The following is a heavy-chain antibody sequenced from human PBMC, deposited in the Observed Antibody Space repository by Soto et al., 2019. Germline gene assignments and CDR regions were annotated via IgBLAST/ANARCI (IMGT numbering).Heavy chain of an antibody. CDR2: ISAHNGNT. Sequence: QVQLVQSGAEVKKPGASVKVSCKASGYTLTNYGISWVRQAPGQGLEWMGWISAHNGNTNYAQKLQGRVTMTTDTTTSTAYMELRSLRSDDTAVYYCARAVRITMIVVVTPFDYWGQGTLVTVSS. J-gene: IGHJ4*02. D-gene: IGHD3-22*01. V-gene: IGHV1-18*01. CDR1: GYTLTNYG. CDR3: ARAVRITMIVVVTPFDY.